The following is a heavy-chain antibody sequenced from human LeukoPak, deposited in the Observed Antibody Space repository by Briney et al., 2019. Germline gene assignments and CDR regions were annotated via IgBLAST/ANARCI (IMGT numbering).Heavy chain of an antibody. CDR1: GFTFSSYG. Sequence: GGTLRLSCAASGFTFSSYGMSWVRQAPGKGLEWVSAISGSGGSTYYADSVKGRFTISRDNSKNTLYLQMNSLRAEDTAVYYCAKALAVAGTSVGYWGQGTLVTVSS. CDR3: AKALAVAGTSVGY. CDR2: ISGSGGST. J-gene: IGHJ4*02. V-gene: IGHV3-23*01. D-gene: IGHD6-19*01.